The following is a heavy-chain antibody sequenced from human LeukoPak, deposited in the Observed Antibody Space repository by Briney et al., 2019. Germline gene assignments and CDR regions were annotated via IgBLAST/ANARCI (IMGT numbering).Heavy chain of an antibody. J-gene: IGHJ6*03. Sequence: PGGSLRLSCAASGFTFSSCAMSWVRQAPGKGLEWISAISGSGGNTYSADSVKGRFTISRDNSKYTLFLQMNSLRAEDTAVYYCAKGGEAEWFGELIKTQYYYYMDVWGKGTTVTVSS. CDR3: AKGGEAEWFGELIKTQYYYYMDV. D-gene: IGHD3-10*01. CDR2: ISGSGGNT. CDR1: GFTFSSCA. V-gene: IGHV3-23*01.